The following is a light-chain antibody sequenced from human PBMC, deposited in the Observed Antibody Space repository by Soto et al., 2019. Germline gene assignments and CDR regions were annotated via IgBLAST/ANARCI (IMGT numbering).Light chain of an antibody. V-gene: IGKV1-5*01. J-gene: IGKJ2*01. CDR2: DAS. CDR1: QSISDW. Sequence: DLQMTQSPSTLSASVGDRVTITCRASQSISDWLAWYQVKPDEAPKVLIYDASSLQSGVPSRFSGSGSGTEFTLTISSLQADDFATYYCQQYHSYITFGQGTKLQIK. CDR3: QQYHSYIT.